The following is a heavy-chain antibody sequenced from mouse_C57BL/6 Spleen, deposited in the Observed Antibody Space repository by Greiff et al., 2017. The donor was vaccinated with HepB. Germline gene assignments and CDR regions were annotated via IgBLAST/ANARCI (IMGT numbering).Heavy chain of an antibody. CDR3: TRGHYGSSPFAY. D-gene: IGHD1-1*01. J-gene: IGHJ3*01. V-gene: IGHV1-15*01. CDR2: IDPETGGT. CDR1: GYTFTDYE. Sequence: QVQLKQSGAELVRPGASVTLSCKASGYTFTDYEMHWVKQTPVHGLEWIGAIDPETGGTAYNQKFKGKAILTADKSSSTAYMELRSLTSEDSAVYYCTRGHYGSSPFAYWGQGTLVTVSA.